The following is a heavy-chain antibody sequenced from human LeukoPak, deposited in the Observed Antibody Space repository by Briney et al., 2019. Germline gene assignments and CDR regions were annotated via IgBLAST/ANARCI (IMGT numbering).Heavy chain of an antibody. J-gene: IGHJ3*02. Sequence: SETLSLTCAVYGGSFSGYYWSWIRQPPGKGLEWIGEINHSGSTNYNPSLKSRVTISVDTSKNQFSLKLSSVTAADTAVYYCARGTRWAFDIWGQGTMVTVSS. D-gene: IGHD4-23*01. V-gene: IGHV4-34*01. CDR1: GGSFSGYY. CDR2: INHSGST. CDR3: ARGTRWAFDI.